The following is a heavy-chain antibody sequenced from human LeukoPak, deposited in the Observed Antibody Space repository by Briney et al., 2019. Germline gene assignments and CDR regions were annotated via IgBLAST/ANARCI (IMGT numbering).Heavy chain of an antibody. D-gene: IGHD2-15*01. Sequence: ASVKVSCKASGYTFTSYYMHWVRQAPGQGLEWMGIINPSGGSTSYAQEFQGRVTMTRDTSTSTAYMELSSLRSEDTAVYYCATSYCSGGSCHRIDAFDIWGQGTMVTVSS. V-gene: IGHV1-46*01. CDR2: INPSGGST. CDR1: GYTFTSYY. J-gene: IGHJ3*02. CDR3: ATSYCSGGSCHRIDAFDI.